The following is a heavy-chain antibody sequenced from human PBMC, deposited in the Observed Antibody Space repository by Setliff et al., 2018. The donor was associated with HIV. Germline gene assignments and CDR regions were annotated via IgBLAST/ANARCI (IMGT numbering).Heavy chain of an antibody. Sequence: ASVKVSCKASGYTFTSSYIHWVRQAPGQGLEWMGIINPSSGSASYTQKFQGRVTMTRDTSTNTVYMELNSLRSEDTAVYYCARISGNDRGGYYYREPDFDSWGQGTLVTVSS. J-gene: IGHJ4*02. CDR2: INPSSGSA. CDR3: ARISGNDRGGYYYREPDFDS. V-gene: IGHV1-46*01. D-gene: IGHD3-22*01. CDR1: GYTFTSSY.